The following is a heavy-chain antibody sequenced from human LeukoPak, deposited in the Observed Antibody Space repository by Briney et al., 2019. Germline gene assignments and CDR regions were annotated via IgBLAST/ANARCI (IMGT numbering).Heavy chain of an antibody. CDR3: ARDRNRYYDFWSGRNWFDP. V-gene: IGHV4-34*01. J-gene: IGHJ5*02. CDR2: INHSGST. Sequence: TSETLSLTCAVYGGSFSGNYWSWIRQPPGKGLEWIGEINHSGSTNYNPSLKSRVTISVDTSKNQFSLKLSSVTAADTAVYYCARDRNRYYDFWSGRNWFDPWGQGTLVTVSS. D-gene: IGHD3-3*01. CDR1: GGSFSGNY.